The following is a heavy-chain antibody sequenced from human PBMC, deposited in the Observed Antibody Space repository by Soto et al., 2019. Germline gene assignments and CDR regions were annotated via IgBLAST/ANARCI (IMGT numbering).Heavy chain of an antibody. CDR2: IYPGDSDT. J-gene: IGHJ4*02. D-gene: IGHD4-17*01. CDR1: GYSFTSYW. Sequence: GESLKISCKASGYSFTSYWIGWVRQMPGKGLEWMGTIYPGDSDTRYSPSFQGQVTISADKSISTAYLQWSSLTASDTAMYFCARPYRPGDYLYFEYWGQGALVTVSS. CDR3: ARPYRPGDYLYFEY. V-gene: IGHV5-51*01.